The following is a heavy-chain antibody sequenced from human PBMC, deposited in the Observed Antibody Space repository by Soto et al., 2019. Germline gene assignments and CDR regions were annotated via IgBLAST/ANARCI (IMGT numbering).Heavy chain of an antibody. CDR3: AKALEKSTSSSSPDAFDI. CDR1: GFTFSSYA. J-gene: IGHJ3*02. V-gene: IGHV3-23*01. Sequence: GGSLRLSCAASGFTFSSYAMSWVRQAPGKGLEWVSAISGSGGSTYYADSVKGRFTISRDNSKNTLYLQMNSLRAEDTAVYYCAKALEKSTSSSSPDAFDIWGQGTMVTVSS. CDR2: ISGSGGST. D-gene: IGHD6-6*01.